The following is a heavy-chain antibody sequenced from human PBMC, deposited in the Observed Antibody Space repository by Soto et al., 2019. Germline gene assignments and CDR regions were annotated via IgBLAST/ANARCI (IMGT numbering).Heavy chain of an antibody. D-gene: IGHD6-19*01. CDR3: ARAARKSSGWYRVSTYYFYY. CDR2: IYYSGST. CDR1: GGSISSYY. Sequence: SETLSLTFTVSGGSISSYYWSWIRQPPGKGLEWIGYIYYSGSTNYNPSLKSRVTISVDTSKNQFSLKLSSVTAADTAVYYCARAARKSSGWYRVSTYYFYYWAQGTLVTVSS. V-gene: IGHV4-59*01. J-gene: IGHJ4*02.